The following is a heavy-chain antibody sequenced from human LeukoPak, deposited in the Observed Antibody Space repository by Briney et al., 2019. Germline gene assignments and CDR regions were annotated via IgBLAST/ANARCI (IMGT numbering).Heavy chain of an antibody. CDR1: GFTFSSYG. CDR3: AKAEQQLVPWFDP. V-gene: IGHV3-30*02. Sequence: PGGSLRLSCAASGFTFSSYGMHWVRQAPGKGLEWVAFIRYDGSSEYYADSVKGRFTISRDNSKNTLSLQMNSLRAEDTAVYYCAKAEQQLVPWFDPWGQGTLVTVSS. J-gene: IGHJ5*02. CDR2: IRYDGSSE. D-gene: IGHD6-13*01.